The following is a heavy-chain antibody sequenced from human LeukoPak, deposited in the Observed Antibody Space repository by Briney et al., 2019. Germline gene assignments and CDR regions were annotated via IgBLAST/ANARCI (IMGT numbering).Heavy chain of an antibody. Sequence: SVTVSLKSSGGTFSSHAIAWVRQAPGQGPEWVGGIIPIYGTANYAQKFQGRVTSTTDESTSTAYLELSSLASDDTAVYYCARGLQYQLLKALGHYYMDVWGEGTTVTVSS. CDR3: ARGLQYQLLKALGHYYMDV. CDR1: GGTFSSHA. CDR2: IIPIYGTA. J-gene: IGHJ6*03. V-gene: IGHV1-69*05. D-gene: IGHD2-2*01.